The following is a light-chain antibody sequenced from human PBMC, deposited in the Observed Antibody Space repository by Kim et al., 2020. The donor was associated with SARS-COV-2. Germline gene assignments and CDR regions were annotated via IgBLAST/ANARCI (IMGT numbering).Light chain of an antibody. CDR2: NVA. V-gene: IGLV2-14*03. Sequence: GQSVTISCTGPSSDFGAYTYVSWYQHPPANAPHLMIYNVANRPSGVSSRFSGSKSGNTASLTISVLQAEDEAHYSCTSYAGGGAWVFGGGTQLTVL. CDR3: TSYAGGGAWV. J-gene: IGLJ3*02. CDR1: SSDFGAYTY.